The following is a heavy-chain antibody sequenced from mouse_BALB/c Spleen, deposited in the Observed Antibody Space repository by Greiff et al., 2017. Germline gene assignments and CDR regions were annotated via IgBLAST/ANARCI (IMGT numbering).Heavy chain of an antibody. CDR1: GFAFSSYD. Sequence: EVQVVESGGGLVKPGGSLKLSCAASGFAFSSYDMSWVRQTPEKRLEWVAYISNGGGSTYYPDTVKGRFTISRDNAKNTLYLQMSSLKSEDTAMYYCASSYDYDGYYFDYWGQGTTLTVSS. J-gene: IGHJ2*01. CDR3: ASSYDYDGYYFDY. CDR2: ISNGGGST. V-gene: IGHV5-12-1*01. D-gene: IGHD2-4*01.